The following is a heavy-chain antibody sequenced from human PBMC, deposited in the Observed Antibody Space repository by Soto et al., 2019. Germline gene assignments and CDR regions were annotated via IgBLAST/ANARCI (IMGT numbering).Heavy chain of an antibody. Sequence: ASETLSLTCTVSGGSINSYYWSWIRQPPGKGLEWIAYIYYSGSTNYNPSLKSRVTISLDTSKNQFSLKLSSVTAADTAVYYCARRYGYSFDYWGQGTLVTVSS. CDR1: GGSINSYY. J-gene: IGHJ4*02. CDR3: ARRYGYSFDY. CDR2: IYYSGST. D-gene: IGHD1-1*01. V-gene: IGHV4-59*08.